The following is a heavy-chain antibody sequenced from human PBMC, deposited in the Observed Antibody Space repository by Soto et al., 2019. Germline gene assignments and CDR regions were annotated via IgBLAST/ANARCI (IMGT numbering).Heavy chain of an antibody. CDR2: ISSSSSYI. V-gene: IGHV3-21*01. D-gene: IGHD2-2*01. J-gene: IGHJ4*02. Sequence: GGSLRLSCAASGFTFSSYSMNWVRQAPGKGLEWVSSISSSSSYIYYADSVKGRFTISRDNAKNSLYLQMNSLRAEDTAVYYWARESRGCSSTNCYGYWGQETLVSVSS. CDR3: ARESRGCSSTNCYGY. CDR1: GFTFSSYS.